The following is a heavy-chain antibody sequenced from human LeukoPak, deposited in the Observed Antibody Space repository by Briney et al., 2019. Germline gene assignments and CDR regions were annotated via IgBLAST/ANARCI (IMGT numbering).Heavy chain of an antibody. J-gene: IGHJ4*02. V-gene: IGHV3-21*01. D-gene: IGHD6-13*01. CDR2: ISGSGSST. CDR1: GFTFSTYA. CDR3: ARVQCSDGSTWSIPTY. Sequence: PGGSLRLSCAASGFTFSTYAISWVRQAPGEGLEWVSSISGSGSSTYYADSLKRRFTISRDNAKNSLQLQMDSLRAEDTAVYYCARVQCSDGSTWSIPTYWGQGTLVTVSS.